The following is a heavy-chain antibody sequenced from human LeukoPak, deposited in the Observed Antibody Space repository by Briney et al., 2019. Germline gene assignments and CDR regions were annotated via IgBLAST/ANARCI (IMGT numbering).Heavy chain of an antibody. CDR3: ARTAGYSSGWFDY. CDR2: ISGYSGNT. CDR1: GYSFTSYG. J-gene: IGHJ4*02. V-gene: IGHV1-18*04. D-gene: IGHD6-19*01. Sequence: ASVKVSCKASGYSFTSYGISWVRQAPGQGPEWMGWISGYSGNTNYAQKLQGRITMTTDTSTSTAYMELRSLRSDDTAVHYCARTAGYSSGWFDYWGQGTLVTVSS.